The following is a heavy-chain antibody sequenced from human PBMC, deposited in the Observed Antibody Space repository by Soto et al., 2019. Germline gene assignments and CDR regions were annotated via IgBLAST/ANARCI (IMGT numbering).Heavy chain of an antibody. J-gene: IGHJ4*02. D-gene: IGHD3-16*01. CDR2: ISAGGGST. Sequence: EVQLLESGGGLVQPGGSLTLSCAASGFTFSTYAMSWVRQAPGKGLEWVSTISAGGGSTYYADSVKGRFTISRDNSKNTQYLQMNSRRAEDTAVYYCAKDCPGGGYFDYWGQGTLVTVSS. CDR1: GFTFSTYA. CDR3: AKDCPGGGYFDY. V-gene: IGHV3-23*01.